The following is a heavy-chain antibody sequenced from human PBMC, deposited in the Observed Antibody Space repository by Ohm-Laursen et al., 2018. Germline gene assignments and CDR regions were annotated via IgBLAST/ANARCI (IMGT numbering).Heavy chain of an antibody. V-gene: IGHV4-59*08. CDR3: ARQEGYCSSTSCYEVWFDP. J-gene: IGHJ5*02. Sequence: SDTLSLTCTVSGGAISNYYWSWIRQPPGKGLEWIGHINYSGNTNYNPSHKSRITISKNTSKNHFSLKLNSVTAADTAVYYCARQEGYCSSTSCYEVWFDPWGQGTLVTVSS. CDR1: GGAISNYY. D-gene: IGHD2-2*01. CDR2: INYSGNT.